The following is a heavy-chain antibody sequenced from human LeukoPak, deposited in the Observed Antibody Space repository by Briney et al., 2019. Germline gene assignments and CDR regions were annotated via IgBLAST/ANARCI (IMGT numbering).Heavy chain of an antibody. CDR2: INSDGSWT. CDR3: ARDGQNNSPYATDV. V-gene: IGHV3-74*01. Sequence: GGSLRLSCAASGNYWMHWVRQAPGKGLVWVSHINSDGSWTSYADSVKGRFTISKDNAKNTVYLQMNSLRVEDTAIYYCARDGQNNSPYATDVWGQGTTVTVSS. J-gene: IGHJ6*02. CDR1: GNYW. D-gene: IGHD2-21*01.